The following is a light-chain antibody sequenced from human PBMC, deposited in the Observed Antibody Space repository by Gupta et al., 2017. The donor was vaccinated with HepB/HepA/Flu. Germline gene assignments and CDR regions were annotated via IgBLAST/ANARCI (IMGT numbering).Light chain of an antibody. CDR1: SSDVVNYNY. Sequence: QSALTQPRAVSGSRGQSVTISCTGTSSDVVNYNYVSWYQQHPGKAPKLIIFDVSKRPSGVPARFSGSKSGNIASLTISGRQGEDDSDYYFCSDADSDTFVFGTGTTVTVL. CDR2: DVS. J-gene: IGLJ1*01. V-gene: IGLV2-11*01. CDR3: CSDADSDTFV.